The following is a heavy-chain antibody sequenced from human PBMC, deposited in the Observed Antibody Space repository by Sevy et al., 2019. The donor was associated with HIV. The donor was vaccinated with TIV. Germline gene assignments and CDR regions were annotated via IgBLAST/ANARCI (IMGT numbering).Heavy chain of an antibody. V-gene: IGHV1-8*01. CDR2: MNPNSGNT. Sequence: ASVKVSCKASGYTFTSYDINWVRQATGQGLEWMGWMNPNSGNTGYAQKFQGRVTMTRNTSISTAYMELSSLRSEDTAVYYCARARSIAAAGPDFDYWGQATLVTVSS. CDR3: ARARSIAAAGPDFDY. D-gene: IGHD6-13*01. J-gene: IGHJ4*02. CDR1: GYTFTSYD.